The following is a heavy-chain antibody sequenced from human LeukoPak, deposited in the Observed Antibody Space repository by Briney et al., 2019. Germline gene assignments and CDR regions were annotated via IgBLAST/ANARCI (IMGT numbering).Heavy chain of an antibody. D-gene: IGHD6-6*01. V-gene: IGHV1-2*02. J-gene: IGHJ4*02. CDR2: INPNSGGT. Sequence: GASVKVSCKASGYTFTGYYMHWVRQAPGQGLEWMGWINPNSGGTNYAQKFQGRVTMTRDTSISTAYMELSRLRSDDTAVYYCARGISSIAGVGVSDYWGQGTLVTVSS. CDR1: GYTFTGYY. CDR3: ARGISSIAGVGVSDY.